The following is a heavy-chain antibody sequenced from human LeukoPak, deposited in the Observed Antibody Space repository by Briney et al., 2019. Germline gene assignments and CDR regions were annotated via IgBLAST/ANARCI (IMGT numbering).Heavy chain of an antibody. V-gene: IGHV3-20*04. CDR3: AKGRKVVATTLGFDY. D-gene: IGHD5-12*01. CDR2: INWNGGST. J-gene: IGHJ4*02. CDR1: GFTFDDYG. Sequence: GGSLRLSCAASGFTFDDYGMSWVRQAPGKGLEWVSGINWNGGSTGYADSVKGRFTISRDNAKNSLYLQMNSLRAEDTAVYYCAKGRKVVATTLGFDYWGQGTLVTVSS.